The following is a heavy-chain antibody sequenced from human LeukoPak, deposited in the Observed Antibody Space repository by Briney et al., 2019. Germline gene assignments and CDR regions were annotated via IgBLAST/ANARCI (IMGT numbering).Heavy chain of an antibody. J-gene: IGHJ4*02. CDR3: ASPREGVEQQLNYYFDY. V-gene: IGHV7-4-1*02. CDR2: INTNTGNP. Sequence: GASVKVSCKASGYTFTSYAMNWVRQAPGQGLEWMGWINTNTGNPTYAQGFTGRFVFSLDTSVSTAYLQISSLKAEDTAVYYCASPREGVEQQLNYYFDYWGQGTLVTVSS. CDR1: GYTFTSYA. D-gene: IGHD6-13*01.